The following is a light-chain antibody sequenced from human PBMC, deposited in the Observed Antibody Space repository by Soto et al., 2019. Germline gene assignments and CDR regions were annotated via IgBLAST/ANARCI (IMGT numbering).Light chain of an antibody. Sequence: EIVLTQSPATLSLSPGERATLSCRASQSVSRYFAWYQQKPGQAPRLLIYDASNRATGIPARFSGRGSGTDFTITISSLEPEVFAVYYCQQRTNWSFTFGLPTKVDI. CDR1: QSVSRY. CDR3: QQRTNWSFT. V-gene: IGKV3-11*01. CDR2: DAS. J-gene: IGKJ3*01.